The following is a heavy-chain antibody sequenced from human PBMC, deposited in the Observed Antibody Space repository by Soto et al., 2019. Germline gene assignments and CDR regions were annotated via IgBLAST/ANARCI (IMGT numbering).Heavy chain of an antibody. CDR1: GDSVSSSSAA. CDR3: ARGVAVTYGMDX. D-gene: IGHD6-19*01. J-gene: IGHJ6*02. CDR2: TYYRSKWYN. Sequence: SQTLSLTCSISGDSVSSSSAAWNWIRQSPSRGLEWLGRTYYRSKWYNYYAVSLKSRITINPDTSKNQFSLQLNSVTPEDTAVYYCARGVAVTYGMDXWGQVTTVTVS. V-gene: IGHV6-1*01.